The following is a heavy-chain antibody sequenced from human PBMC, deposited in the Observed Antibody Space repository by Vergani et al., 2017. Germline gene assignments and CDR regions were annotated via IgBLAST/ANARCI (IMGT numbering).Heavy chain of an antibody. CDR3: AVAARPDGGLDY. J-gene: IGHJ4*02. Sequence: QVQLVESGGGLVKPGGSLRLSCAASGFTFSDYYMSWIRQAPGKGLEWVSYISSSSSYTNYADSVKGRFTISRDNAKNSLYLQMNSLRAEDTAVYYCAVAARPDGGLDYWGQGTLVTVSS. V-gene: IGHV3-11*05. CDR2: ISSSSSYT. CDR1: GFTFSDYY. D-gene: IGHD6-6*01.